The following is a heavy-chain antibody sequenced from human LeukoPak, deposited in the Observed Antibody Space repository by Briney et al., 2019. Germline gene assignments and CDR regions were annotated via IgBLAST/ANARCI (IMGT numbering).Heavy chain of an antibody. V-gene: IGHV3-23*01. J-gene: IGHJ4*02. Sequence: GGSLRLSCAASGFTFSSYAMSWVRQAPGKGLEWVSTISGSGGSTYYADSVKGRFTISRDKSKNTLYLQMNSLRAEDTAVYYCAKGFNYDSGVDYWGQGTLVTVSS. CDR1: GFTFSSYA. CDR2: ISGSGGST. CDR3: AKGFNYDSGVDY. D-gene: IGHD3-22*01.